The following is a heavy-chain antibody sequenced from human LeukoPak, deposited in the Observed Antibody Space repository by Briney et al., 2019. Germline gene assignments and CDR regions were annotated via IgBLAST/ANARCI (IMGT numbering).Heavy chain of an antibody. CDR2: IIPMFGTA. CDR1: GGTFSSYA. J-gene: IGHJ4*02. Sequence: SVKVSCKAAGGTFSSYAISWVRQAPGQGLEWMGGIIPMFGTANYAQKFQGRVTITAGKSTSTAYMELSSLRSEDTAVYYCARDQAPRQYYYDSSSFDYWGQGTLVTVSS. CDR3: ARDQAPRQYYYDSSSFDY. D-gene: IGHD3-22*01. V-gene: IGHV1-69*06.